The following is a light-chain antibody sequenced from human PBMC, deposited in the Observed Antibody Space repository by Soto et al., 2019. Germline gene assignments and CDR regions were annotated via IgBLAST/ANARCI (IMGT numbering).Light chain of an antibody. CDR3: QRYDISPFP. V-gene: IGKV3-20*01. CDR1: PSVSSPS. CDR2: GAS. Sequence: ESVLTQSPGTLSLAPGEIDTLSCMARPSVSSPSLVWYQQKPGQAPRLLIYGASSRAPGIPDSFSGSGSGTDFTLTISSLEPDDFAVYYCQRYDISPFPFGQGPKLEIK. J-gene: IGKJ2*01.